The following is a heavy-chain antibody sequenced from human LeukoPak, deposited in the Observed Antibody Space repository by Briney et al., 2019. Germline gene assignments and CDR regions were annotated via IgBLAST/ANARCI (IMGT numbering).Heavy chain of an antibody. CDR1: GFTFTSSA. J-gene: IGHJ4*02. CDR2: IVVGSGNT. V-gene: IGHV1-58*01. Sequence: TSVKVSCKASGFTFTSSAVRWVRQARGQRLEWIGWIVVGSGNTNYAQKFQERVTITRDMSTSTAYMELSSLRSEDTAVYYCARGTDYYDSSGSLIDYWGQGTLVTVSS. D-gene: IGHD3-22*01. CDR3: ARGTDYYDSSGSLIDY.